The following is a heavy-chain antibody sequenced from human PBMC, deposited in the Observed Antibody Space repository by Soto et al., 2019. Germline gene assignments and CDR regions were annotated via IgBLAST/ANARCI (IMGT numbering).Heavy chain of an antibody. CDR1: SAPVSSSTYT. V-gene: IGHV4-39*01. J-gene: IGHJ5*02. D-gene: IGHD3-10*01. CDR2: IYYSGST. CDR3: ARHGITMVRGVIITAGWFDP. Sequence: SETLSLTCTVSSAPVSSSTYTWGWIRQPPGKGLEWIASIYYSGSTYYNPSLKSRVTISVDTSKNQFSLKLSSVTAADTAVYYCARHGITMVRGVIITAGWFDPWGQGTLVT.